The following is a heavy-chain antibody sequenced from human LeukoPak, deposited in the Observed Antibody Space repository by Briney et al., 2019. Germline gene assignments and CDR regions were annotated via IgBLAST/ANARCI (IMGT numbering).Heavy chain of an antibody. V-gene: IGHV4-59*11. D-gene: IGHD3-22*01. CDR2: IYYSGST. CDR3: ARDLASNTYYYDSSGYPSGMDV. Sequence: PSETLSLTCTVSGGSISSHYWSWIRQPPGKGLEWIGYIYYSGSTNYNPSLKSRVTISVDTSKNQFSLKLSSVTAADTAVYYCARDLASNTYYYDSSGYPSGMDVWGKGTTVSVS. J-gene: IGHJ6*03. CDR1: GGSISSHY.